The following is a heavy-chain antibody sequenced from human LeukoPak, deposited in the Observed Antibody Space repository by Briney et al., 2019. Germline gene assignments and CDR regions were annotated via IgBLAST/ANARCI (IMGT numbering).Heavy chain of an antibody. D-gene: IGHD6-13*01. Sequence: RGSLRLSCAASGFTFSSYWMHWVRQVPGKGLVRVSRMNGDGSSAYTDSVKGRFTISRDNAKNTLSLQMNSLRAEDTAVYYCAREDGAAAGYFDFWGQGTLVTVSS. CDR3: AREDGAAAGYFDF. CDR2: MNGDGSSA. V-gene: IGHV3-74*01. CDR1: GFTFSSYW. J-gene: IGHJ4*02.